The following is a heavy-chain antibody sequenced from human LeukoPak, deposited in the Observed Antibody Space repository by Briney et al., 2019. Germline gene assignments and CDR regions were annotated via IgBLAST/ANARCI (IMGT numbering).Heavy chain of an antibody. Sequence: SETLSLTCTVSGGSISRSRDYWGWIRQPPGKGLEWIGSIYYSGSTYYNPSLKSRVTISGDTSKNRFSLKLSSVTAADTAMYYCAREVNSGYDNWGQGTLVTVSS. J-gene: IGHJ4*02. CDR2: IYYSGST. CDR1: GGSISRSRDY. CDR3: AREVNSGYDN. D-gene: IGHD5-12*01. V-gene: IGHV4-39*07.